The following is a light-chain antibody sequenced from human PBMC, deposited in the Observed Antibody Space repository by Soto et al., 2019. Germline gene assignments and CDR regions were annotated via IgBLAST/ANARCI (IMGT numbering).Light chain of an antibody. CDR2: RND. Sequence: QSVLTQPPSASGTPGQRVTMSCSGSRSNIGNNFVSWYQQVPGMAPKLLIYRNDQRPSGVPDRFSGSKSAPSASLAITGLRSEEEADYFCATWDDTRTTLVFGRGTKLTVL. CDR1: RSNIGNNF. J-gene: IGLJ3*02. V-gene: IGLV1-47*01. CDR3: ATWDDTRTTLV.